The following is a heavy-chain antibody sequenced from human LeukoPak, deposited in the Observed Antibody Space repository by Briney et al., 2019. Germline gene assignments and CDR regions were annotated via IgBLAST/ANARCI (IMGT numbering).Heavy chain of an antibody. CDR1: GGPISSYY. CDR3: ARSYYYDSSGYPGALGY. Sequence: SETLSLTCTVSGGPISSYYWSWIRQPPGKGLEWIGYIYYSGSTNYNPSLKSRVTISVDTSKNQFSLKLSSVTAADTAVYYCARSYYYDSSGYPGALGYWGQGTLVTVSS. CDR2: IYYSGST. D-gene: IGHD3-22*01. V-gene: IGHV4-59*08. J-gene: IGHJ4*02.